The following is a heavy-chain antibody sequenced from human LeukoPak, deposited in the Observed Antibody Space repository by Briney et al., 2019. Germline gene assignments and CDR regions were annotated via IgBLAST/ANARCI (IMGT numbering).Heavy chain of an antibody. CDR2: IYYSGST. CDR3: ARADSSGYRGRAFDI. J-gene: IGHJ3*02. V-gene: IGHV4-59*08. CDR1: GGPISSYY. D-gene: IGHD3-22*01. Sequence: SETLSLTCTVSGGPISSYYWSWIRQPPGKGLEWIGHIYYSGSTNYNPSLKSRVTISVDTSKNQFSLKLSSVTAADTAVYYCARADSSGYRGRAFDIWGQGTMVTVSS.